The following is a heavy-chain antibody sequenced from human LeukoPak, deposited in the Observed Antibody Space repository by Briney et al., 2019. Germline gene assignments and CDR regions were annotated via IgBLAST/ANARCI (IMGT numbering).Heavy chain of an antibody. CDR3: ARISGSSMRFDY. Sequence: PGGSLRLSCAASGFTFDDYGMSWVRQAPGKGLEWVSGINWDGGSTGYADSVKGRFTISRDNAKNSLYLQMNSLRAEDTALYYCARISGSSMRFDYWGQGTLVTVSS. V-gene: IGHV3-20*04. CDR1: GFTFDDYG. CDR2: INWDGGST. J-gene: IGHJ4*02. D-gene: IGHD1-26*01.